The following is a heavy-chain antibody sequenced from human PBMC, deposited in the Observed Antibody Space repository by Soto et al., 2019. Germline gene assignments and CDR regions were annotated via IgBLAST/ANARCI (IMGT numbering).Heavy chain of an antibody. D-gene: IGHD2-15*01. CDR3: ARERGQYCSGGSCYPPAGNWFDP. J-gene: IGHJ5*02. Sequence: SVKVSCKASGGTFSSYTISWVRQAPGQGLEWMGRIIPILGIANYAQKFQGRVTITADKSTSTAYMELSSLRSEDTAVYYCARERGQYCSGGSCYPPAGNWFDPWGQGTLVTVSS. CDR2: IIPILGIA. CDR1: GGTFSSYT. V-gene: IGHV1-69*04.